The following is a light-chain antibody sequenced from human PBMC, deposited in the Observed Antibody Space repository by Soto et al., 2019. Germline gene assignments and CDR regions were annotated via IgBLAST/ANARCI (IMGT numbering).Light chain of an antibody. J-gene: IGKJ4*01. V-gene: IGKV1-33*01. CDR1: QDISNY. Sequence: DIQMTQSPSSLSASVGDRVTITCQASQDISNYLNWYQQKPGKAPKLLIYDASNLETGVPSRFSGSGSGTHFTFTVTSLQPEDFATYYCQQRDTLLTFGGGTTVEV. CDR2: DAS. CDR3: QQRDTLLT.